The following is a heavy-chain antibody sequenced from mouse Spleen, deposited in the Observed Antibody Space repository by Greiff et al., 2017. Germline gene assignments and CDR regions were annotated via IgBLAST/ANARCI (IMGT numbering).Heavy chain of an antibody. Sequence: EVRLQQSGAELVRPGASVKLSCTASGFNIKDDYMHWVKQRPEQGLEWIGWIDPENGDTEYASKFQGKATITADTSSDTAYLQLSSLTSEDTAVYYCTTSRYYYAMDYWGQGTSVTVSS. CDR3: TTSRYYYAMDY. CDR1: GFNIKDDY. J-gene: IGHJ4*01. CDR2: IDPENGDT. V-gene: IGHV14-4*01.